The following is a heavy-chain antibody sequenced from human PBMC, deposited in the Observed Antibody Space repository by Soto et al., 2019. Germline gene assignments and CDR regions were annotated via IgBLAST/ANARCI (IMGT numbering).Heavy chain of an antibody. V-gene: IGHV4-4*07. CDR2: ILAHGHT. CDR1: GGSISEKY. J-gene: IGHJ5*02. Sequence: SETLSLTCIVSGGSISEKYWNWVRQPPGKGLEWIGLILAHGHTDYNPSLKCRVTMSVDASENQVSLRLTSLTAADTAVNYCVASLAASGLNGLDTWGRGTMVTVSS. CDR3: VASLAASGLNGLDT. D-gene: IGHD6-13*01.